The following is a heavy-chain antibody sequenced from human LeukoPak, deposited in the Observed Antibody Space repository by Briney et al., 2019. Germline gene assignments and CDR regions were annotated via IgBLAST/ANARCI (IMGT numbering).Heavy chain of an antibody. CDR1: GDSISSYY. CDR3: AGRSARYFDH. Sequence: PSETLSLTCTVSGDSISSYYWSWIRQPPGEGLQWIGYIFYSGSTNYNASLRSRVAISVDTSKNQFSLRLASVTAADTAVYYCAGRSARYFDHWGQGALVTISS. D-gene: IGHD1-26*01. V-gene: IGHV4-59*01. J-gene: IGHJ4*02. CDR2: IFYSGST.